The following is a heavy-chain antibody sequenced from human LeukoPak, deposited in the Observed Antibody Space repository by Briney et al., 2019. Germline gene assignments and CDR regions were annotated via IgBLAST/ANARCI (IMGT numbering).Heavy chain of an antibody. CDR3: AKGGASGSYYNGHYFDH. D-gene: IGHD3-10*01. CDR1: GFSFSSYS. V-gene: IGHV3-23*01. CDR2: ISHIGGST. Sequence: GVSLRLPCAASGFSFSSYSMMWVRQAAAKGLDWVSAISHIGGSTYYADAVKGRFTISRANSKNTLYLQLHTLRAEATAVYYCAKGGASGSYYNGHYFDHWGQGTLVTVSS. J-gene: IGHJ4*02.